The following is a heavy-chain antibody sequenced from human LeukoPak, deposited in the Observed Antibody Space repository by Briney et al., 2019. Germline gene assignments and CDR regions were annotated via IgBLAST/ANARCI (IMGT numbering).Heavy chain of an antibody. CDR3: ATQRGSYLWGTDFDY. D-gene: IGHD3-16*01. J-gene: IGHJ4*02. Sequence: ASVKVSCKASGYTFTRYGISWVRQAPGQGLEWMGWTSAYNGNTNYAQKFQGRVTMTTDTSTSTVYMELRSLRSDDTAVYYCATQRGSYLWGTDFDYWGQGTLVTVSS. V-gene: IGHV1-18*01. CDR2: TSAYNGNT. CDR1: GYTFTRYG.